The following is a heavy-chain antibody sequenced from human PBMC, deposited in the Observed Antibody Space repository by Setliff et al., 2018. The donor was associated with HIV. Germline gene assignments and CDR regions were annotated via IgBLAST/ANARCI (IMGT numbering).Heavy chain of an antibody. Sequence: PSETLSLTCTVSGGSMTTHFWSWIRQPPGKGLEWIGSVYYSGSTNYNPSLKSRVTISLDTSENQFSLNLNSVTAADTAVYYCARNIEWEPYAFDIWGQGTMVTVSS. CDR2: VYYSGST. D-gene: IGHD1-26*01. V-gene: IGHV4-59*11. CDR3: ARNIEWEPYAFDI. J-gene: IGHJ3*02. CDR1: GGSMTTHF.